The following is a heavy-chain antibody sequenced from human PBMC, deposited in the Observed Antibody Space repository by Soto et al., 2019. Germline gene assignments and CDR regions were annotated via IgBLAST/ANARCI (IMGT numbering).Heavy chain of an antibody. CDR1: GFTFSKAW. V-gene: IGHV3-15*07. J-gene: IGHJ4*02. CDR2: IKSKSDGGTT. Sequence: EVQLVESGGGLVKPGGSLKVSCAASGFTFSKAWMNWVRQAPGKGLEWVGRIKSKSDGGTTDDAETGKGRFTISRDNSKNMVYLQMSSKNSDDTAVYYCTTDEAYDFDWRGYDEFDYWGQETQVTVSS. D-gene: IGHD3-22*01. CDR3: TTDEAYDFDWRGYDEFDY.